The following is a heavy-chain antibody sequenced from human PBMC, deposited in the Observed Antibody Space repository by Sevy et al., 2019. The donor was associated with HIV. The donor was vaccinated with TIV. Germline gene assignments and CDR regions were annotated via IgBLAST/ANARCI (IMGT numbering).Heavy chain of an antibody. V-gene: IGHV4-31*03. D-gene: IGHD3-22*01. CDR2: IYYSGST. Sequence: SETLSLTCTVSGGSISSGGYYWSWIRQHPGKGLEWIGYIYYSGSTYYNPSLKSRVTISVDTSKNQFSLKLSSVTAADTAVYYWARDRKSYYYDSSGYYGDDAFDIWGQGTMVTVSS. J-gene: IGHJ3*02. CDR1: GGSISSGGYY. CDR3: ARDRKSYYYDSSGYYGDDAFDI.